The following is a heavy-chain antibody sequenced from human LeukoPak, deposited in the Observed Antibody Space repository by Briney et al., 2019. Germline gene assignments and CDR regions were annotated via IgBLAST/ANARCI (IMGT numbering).Heavy chain of an antibody. V-gene: IGHV3-23*01. Sequence: GSLRLSCAASGFTFTTYAMTWVRQAPGKGLEWVSAISGSGGTTYYADSVKGRFTISRDNSKNTLYLQMNNLRAEDTAVYYCAKERARPNWFDPWGQGTLVTVSS. CDR2: ISGSGGTT. J-gene: IGHJ5*02. D-gene: IGHD6-6*01. CDR1: GFTFTTYA. CDR3: AKERARPNWFDP.